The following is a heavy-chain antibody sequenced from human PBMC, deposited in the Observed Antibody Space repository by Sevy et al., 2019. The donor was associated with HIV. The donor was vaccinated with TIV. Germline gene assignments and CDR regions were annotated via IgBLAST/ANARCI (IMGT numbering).Heavy chain of an antibody. J-gene: IGHJ5*02. D-gene: IGHD3-10*01. V-gene: IGHV4-59*01. CDR1: GCSISSYY. CDR3: ARAYGSGKWGWFDP. CDR2: IYYIGST. Sequence: SETLSLTCTVSGCSISSYYWSWIRQPPGKGLEWIGYIYYIGSTNYNPSLKSRVTISVDTSKNQFSLKLFSLTAADTAVYYCARAYGSGKWGWFDPWGQGTLVTVSS.